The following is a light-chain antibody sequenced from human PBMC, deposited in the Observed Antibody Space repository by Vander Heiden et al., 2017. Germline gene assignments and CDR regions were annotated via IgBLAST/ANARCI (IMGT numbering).Light chain of an antibody. CDR1: QTINSW. CDR3: QQYYSFPNT. Sequence: DIQTTQAPSTLSASVGDRVTITCRASQTINSWLAWYQQRPGKAPKLLIYTASSRQDGVSSRFSGSGYGTEFTLAISSLQPDDFATYYCQQYYSFPNTFGQGTKLEI. J-gene: IGKJ2*01. V-gene: IGKV1-5*03. CDR2: TAS.